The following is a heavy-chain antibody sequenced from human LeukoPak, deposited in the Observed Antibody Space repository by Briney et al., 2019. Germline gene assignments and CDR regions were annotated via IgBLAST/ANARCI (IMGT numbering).Heavy chain of an antibody. D-gene: IGHD3-10*01. Sequence: APVKVSCKASGYTFTSYDINWVRQATGQGLEWMGWMNPNSGNTGYAQKFQGRVTMTRNTSISTAYMELSSLRSEDTAVYYCARVKAYYYGSGSLGDWFDPWGQGTLVTVSS. CDR1: GYTFTSYD. V-gene: IGHV1-8*01. CDR2: MNPNSGNT. CDR3: ARVKAYYYGSGSLGDWFDP. J-gene: IGHJ5*02.